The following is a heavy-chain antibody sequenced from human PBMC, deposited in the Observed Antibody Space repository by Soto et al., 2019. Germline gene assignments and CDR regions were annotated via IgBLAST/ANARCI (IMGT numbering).Heavy chain of an antibody. CDR2: INHSGST. J-gene: IGHJ6*02. Sequence: PSETLSLPCSVYGWSLRGYYWSWIRQPPGKGLEWIGEINHSGSTNYNPSLKSRVTISVDTSKNQFSLKLSSVTAADTAVYYCARTAGYDFWSAAYYYYGMDVWGQGTTVTVS. CDR3: ARTAGYDFWSAAYYYYGMDV. D-gene: IGHD3-3*01. V-gene: IGHV4-34*01. CDR1: GWSLRGYY.